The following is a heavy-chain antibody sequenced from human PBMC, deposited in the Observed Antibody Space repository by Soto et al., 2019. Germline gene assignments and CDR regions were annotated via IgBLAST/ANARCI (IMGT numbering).Heavy chain of an antibody. J-gene: IGHJ4*02. V-gene: IGHV3-23*01. CDR3: AKGLATNRKVHDY. Sequence: GGSLRLSCAASGFTFSSYAMSWVRQAPEKGLEWVSAISRSGNTTYYADSVKGRFTISRDNSKNTLYLQMNGLRAEDTAVYYCAKGLATNRKVHDYWGQGTLVTVSS. D-gene: IGHD5-12*01. CDR1: GFTFSSYA. CDR2: ISRSGNTT.